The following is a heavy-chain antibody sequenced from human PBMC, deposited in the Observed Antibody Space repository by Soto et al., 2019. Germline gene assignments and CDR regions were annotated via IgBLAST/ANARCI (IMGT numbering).Heavy chain of an antibody. J-gene: IGHJ4*02. CDR3: ARDGRAVTTGSFDY. D-gene: IGHD4-17*01. V-gene: IGHV3-30-3*01. CDR1: GFTFSSYA. Sequence: QVQLVESGGGVVQPGRSLRLSCAASGFTFSSYAMHWVPQAPGKGLEWVAVISYDGSNKYYADSVKGRFTISRDNSKNTLYLQMNSLRAEDTAVYYCARDGRAVTTGSFDYWGQGTLVTVSS. CDR2: ISYDGSNK.